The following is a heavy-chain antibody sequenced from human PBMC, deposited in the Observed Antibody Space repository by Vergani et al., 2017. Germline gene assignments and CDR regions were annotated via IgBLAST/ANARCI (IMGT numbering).Heavy chain of an antibody. Sequence: EVQLVASGGGLVQRGGSLRLSCEASGFTFSNLWMTWVRQAPGKGLEWVANIKYDGSKKNYVDSVKGRFTISRDNSKNTLFLEMNSLRTEDTATYFCAKGLGITLTAVWGGLDSWGPGTVVLVSS. D-gene: IGHD3-16*01. CDR1: GFTFSNLW. CDR2: IKYDGSKK. CDR3: AKGLGITLTAVWGGLDS. J-gene: IGHJ4*02. V-gene: IGHV3-7*03.